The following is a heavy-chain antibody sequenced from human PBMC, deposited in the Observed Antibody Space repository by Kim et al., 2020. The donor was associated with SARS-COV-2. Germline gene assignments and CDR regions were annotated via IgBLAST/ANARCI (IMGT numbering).Heavy chain of an antibody. Sequence: SETLSLTCTVSGGSISSYYWSWIRQPPGKGLEWIGYIYYSGSTNYNPSLKSRVTISVDTSKNQFSLKLSSVTAADTAVYYCARDTYYYGSGSYVGAFDIWGQGTMVTVSS. CDR3: ARDTYYYGSGSYVGAFDI. J-gene: IGHJ3*02. CDR2: IYYSGST. V-gene: IGHV4-59*13. D-gene: IGHD3-10*01. CDR1: GGSISSYY.